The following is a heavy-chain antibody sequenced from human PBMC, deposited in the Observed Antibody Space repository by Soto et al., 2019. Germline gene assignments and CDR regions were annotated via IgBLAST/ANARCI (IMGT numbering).Heavy chain of an antibody. CDR1: GFTFSSYA. D-gene: IGHD3-16*01. Sequence: GGSLRLSCAASGFTFSSYAMHWVRQAPGKGLEWVAVISYDGSNKYYADSVKGRFTISRDNSKNTLYLQMNSLRAEDTAVYYCARVGLGTHLLYWYFDLWGRGTLVTVSS. CDR3: ARVGLGTHLLYWYFDL. CDR2: ISYDGSNK. J-gene: IGHJ2*01. V-gene: IGHV3-30*04.